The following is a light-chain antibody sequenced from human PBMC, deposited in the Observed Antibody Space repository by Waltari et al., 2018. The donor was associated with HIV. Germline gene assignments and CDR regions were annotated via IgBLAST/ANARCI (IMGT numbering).Light chain of an antibody. CDR3: QSYDSSLSSWI. V-gene: IGLV1-40*01. Sequence: QSVLTQPPSLSGAPGQRVTISCTGSTSNIGAPFAVHWYQPFPGKAPKLLIHGNTLRPAGVPDRFSAPTSGSSASLASTGLHLEDEATYYCQSYDSSLSSWIFGGGTKLTVL. CDR2: GNT. J-gene: IGLJ2*01. CDR1: TSNIGAPFA.